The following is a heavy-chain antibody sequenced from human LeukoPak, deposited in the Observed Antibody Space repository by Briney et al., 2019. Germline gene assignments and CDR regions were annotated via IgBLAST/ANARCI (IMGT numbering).Heavy chain of an antibody. J-gene: IGHJ5*02. CDR2: ISYDGSNK. CDR1: GFTFSSYG. V-gene: IGHV3-30*18. D-gene: IGHD2-15*01. CDR3: AKDQKYCSGGSCYSDNWFDP. Sequence: PGRSLRLSCAASGFTFSSYGMHWVRQAPGKGLEWVAVISYDGSNKYYADSVKGRFTISRDNSKNTLYLQMNSLRAEDTAVYYCAKDQKYCSGGSCYSDNWFDPWGQGTLVTVSS.